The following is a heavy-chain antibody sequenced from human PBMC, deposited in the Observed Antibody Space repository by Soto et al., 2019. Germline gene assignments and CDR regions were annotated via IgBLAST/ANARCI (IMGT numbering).Heavy chain of an antibody. J-gene: IGHJ4*02. Sequence: GGSLRLSCAASGFSFNNYAMHWVRQAPGKGLEWVAVISYDGSNEYYADSVKGRFTISRDNSKNTLYLQMNSLRAEDAAVYYCASGTAYCGQGTLVTVSS. V-gene: IGHV3-30-3*01. CDR1: GFSFNNYA. CDR2: ISYDGSNE. CDR3: ASGTAY.